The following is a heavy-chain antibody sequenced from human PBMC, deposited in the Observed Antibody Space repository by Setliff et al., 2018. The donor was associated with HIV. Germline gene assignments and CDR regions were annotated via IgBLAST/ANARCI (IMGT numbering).Heavy chain of an antibody. V-gene: IGHV4-31*03. CDR1: RASISSGGYY. CDR3: ARVYGDYVEGAFDI. D-gene: IGHD4-17*01. CDR2: TYYSGNT. J-gene: IGHJ3*02. Sequence: SETLSLTCTVSRASISSGGYYWSWIRQRPGEGLEWIGYTYYSGNTFYNPSLKSRVTISVDTSKNQFSLKLSSVTAADTALYYCARVYGDYVEGAFDIWGQGTMVTVSS.